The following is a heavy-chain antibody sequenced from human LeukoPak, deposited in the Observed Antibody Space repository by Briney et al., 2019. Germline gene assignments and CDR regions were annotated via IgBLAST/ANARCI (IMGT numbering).Heavy chain of an antibody. D-gene: IGHD1-26*01. J-gene: IGHJ5*02. Sequence: VASVKVSCKASGYTFTSYAMHWVRQAPGQRLEWMGWINAGNGNTKYSQKFQGRVTITRDTSASTAYMELRSLRSDDTAVYYCARDSGSYRGNWFDPWGQGTLVTVSS. CDR1: GYTFTSYA. CDR3: ARDSGSYRGNWFDP. CDR2: INAGNGNT. V-gene: IGHV1-3*01.